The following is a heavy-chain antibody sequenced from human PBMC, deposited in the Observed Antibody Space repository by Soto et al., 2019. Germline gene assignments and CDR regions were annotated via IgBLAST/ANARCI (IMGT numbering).Heavy chain of an antibody. V-gene: IGHV3-23*01. CDR2: ISGSGGST. Sequence: GSLRLSCAASGFTFSSYAMSWVRQAPGKGLEWVSAISGSGGSTYYADSVKGRFTISRDNSKNTLYLQMNSLRAEDTAVYYCAKGRSIFGVVIISDYFDYWGQGTLVTVSS. J-gene: IGHJ4*02. CDR1: GFTFSSYA. D-gene: IGHD3-3*01. CDR3: AKGRSIFGVVIISDYFDY.